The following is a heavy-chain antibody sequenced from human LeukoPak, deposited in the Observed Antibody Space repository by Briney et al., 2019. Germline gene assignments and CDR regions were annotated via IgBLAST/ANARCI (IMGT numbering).Heavy chain of an antibody. CDR1: GGAFSGYY. V-gene: IGHV4-34*01. J-gene: IGHJ4*02. CDR3: ARVVVVAAGHDY. CDR2: INHSGST. D-gene: IGHD2-15*01. Sequence: KPSETLSLTCAVYGGAFSGYYWSWIRQPPGKGLEWIGEINHSGSTHYNPSLKSRVTISVDTSKNQFSLKLSSVTAADTAVYYCARVVVVAAGHDYWGQGTLVTVSS.